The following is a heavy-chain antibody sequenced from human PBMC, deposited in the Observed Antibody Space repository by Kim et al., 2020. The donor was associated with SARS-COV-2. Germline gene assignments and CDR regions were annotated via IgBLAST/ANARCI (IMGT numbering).Heavy chain of an antibody. V-gene: IGHV3-30*04. CDR2: ISYDGSNK. D-gene: IGHD3-10*01. CDR3: ARGPGGYGSGSETGLYYYYGMDV. Sequence: GGSLRLSCAASGFTFSSYAMHWVRHAPGKGLEWVAVISYDGSNKYYADSVKGRFTISRDNSKNTLYLQMNSLRAEDTAVYYCARGPGGYGSGSETGLYYYYGMDVWGQGTTVTVSS. J-gene: IGHJ6*02. CDR1: GFTFSSYA.